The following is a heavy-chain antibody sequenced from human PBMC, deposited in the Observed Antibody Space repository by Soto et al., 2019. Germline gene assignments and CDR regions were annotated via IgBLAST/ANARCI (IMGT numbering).Heavy chain of an antibody. J-gene: IGHJ6*02. CDR2: IDPNDSYI. D-gene: IGHD1-7*01. CDR1: GYSFSSFW. V-gene: IGHV5-10-1*01. Sequence: GESLKISCDCSGYSFSSFWISWVRQMPGKGLEWVGRIDPNDSYINYSTYFEGRVTISANKSSSTAYLQWSSLEASDTGIYYFAKRGWNYQAYHNYYAMDVWGQGTTVTVSS. CDR3: AKRGWNYQAYHNYYAMDV.